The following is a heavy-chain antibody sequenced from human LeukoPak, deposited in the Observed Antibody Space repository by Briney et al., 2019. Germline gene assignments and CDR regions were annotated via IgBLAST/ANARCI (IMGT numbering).Heavy chain of an antibody. D-gene: IGHD3-10*01. Sequence: SETLSFTCTVSGVSISSTSLYWGWIRQPPGKGLEWIGSIDYSGSTYYNPSLKSRVTISVDTSKNQFSLKMSSVTAADTAVYYCARLQLDLLWFGDHGMDVWGQGTTVTVSS. V-gene: IGHV4-39*01. CDR3: ARLQLDLLWFGDHGMDV. CDR1: GVSISSTSLY. J-gene: IGHJ6*02. CDR2: IDYSGST.